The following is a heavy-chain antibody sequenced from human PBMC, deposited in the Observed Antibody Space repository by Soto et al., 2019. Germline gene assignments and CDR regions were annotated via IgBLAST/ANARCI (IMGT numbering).Heavy chain of an antibody. V-gene: IGHV3-23*01. CDR1: GFTFSNYA. CDR3: AKGFGRDRYGDAFDI. Sequence: EVQLLQPGGVLVQPGGSLRLSCAASGFTFSNYAMSWVRQAPGEGLEWVSALSGDGGSTYYAESARGRFTISRDNPKNTVHLQMNGVRSEDTAVYYCAKGFGRDRYGDAFDIWGQGTMVTVS. J-gene: IGHJ3*02. D-gene: IGHD4-17*01. CDR2: LSGDGGST.